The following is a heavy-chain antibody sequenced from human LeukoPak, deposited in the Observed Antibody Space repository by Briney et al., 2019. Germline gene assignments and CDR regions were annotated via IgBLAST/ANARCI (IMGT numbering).Heavy chain of an antibody. D-gene: IGHD3-22*01. J-gene: IGHJ4*02. Sequence: SVKVSCKASGGTFSSYAISWVRQAPGQGLEWMGRIIPIFGTANYAQKFQGRVTITTDESTSTAYMELSSLRSEDTAVYYCASYLPTPKYYYDSSGYYSDWGQGTLVTVSS. CDR3: ASYLPTPKYYYDSSGYYSD. CDR1: GGTFSSYA. V-gene: IGHV1-69*05. CDR2: IIPIFGTA.